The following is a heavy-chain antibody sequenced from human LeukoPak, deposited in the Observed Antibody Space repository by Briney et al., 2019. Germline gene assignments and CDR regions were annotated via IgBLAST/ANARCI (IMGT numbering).Heavy chain of an antibody. D-gene: IGHD2-2*01. CDR3: ARAQSGHCSSTSCYDYGMDV. V-gene: IGHV3-7*01. CDR2: INQNGSEE. J-gene: IGHJ6*02. CDR1: TFTFSNYW. Sequence: GGSLRLSCAASTFTFSNYWMSWVRQAPGEGLEWVANINQNGSEEYYADSVKGRFTFSRDNAKNSLYLQMNCLRAEDTAVYYCARAQSGHCSSTSCYDYGMDVWGQGTTVTVSS.